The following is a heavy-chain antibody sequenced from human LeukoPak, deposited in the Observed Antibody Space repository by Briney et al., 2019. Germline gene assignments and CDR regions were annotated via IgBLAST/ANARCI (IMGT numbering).Heavy chain of an antibody. Sequence: KPGGSLRLSCGASGFTLSNAWVSGVRRARGRGGEGVGRIKRNSDGCTTDSGARVKGRFTISRDDSKNTLYLQMNSLKTDDTAVYYCTTDSWYYDSSGYYAFDYWGQGTLVTVSS. J-gene: IGHJ4*02. CDR3: TTDSWYYDSSGYYAFDY. CDR1: GFTLSNAW. CDR2: IKRNSDGCTT. D-gene: IGHD3-22*01. V-gene: IGHV3-15*01.